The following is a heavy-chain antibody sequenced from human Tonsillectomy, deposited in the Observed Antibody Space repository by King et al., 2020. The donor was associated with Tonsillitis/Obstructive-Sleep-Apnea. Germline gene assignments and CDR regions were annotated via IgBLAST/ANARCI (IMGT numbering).Heavy chain of an antibody. Sequence: QLVQSGAEVKKPGESLKISCEGSGYSFTTYWIVWVRQMPGKALEWMGIIYPGDSDTRYSPSFQGQVTIPADKSIHTAYLQWSSLKASDTAMYYCARHRTSGSLEPGCYWGQGTLVTVSS. CDR3: ARHRTSGSLEPGCY. V-gene: IGHV5-51*01. CDR2: IYPGDSDT. CDR1: GYSFTTYW. J-gene: IGHJ4*02. D-gene: IGHD1-26*01.